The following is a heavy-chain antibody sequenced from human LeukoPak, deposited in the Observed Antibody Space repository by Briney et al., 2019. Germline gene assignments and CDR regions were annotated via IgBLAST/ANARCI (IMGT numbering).Heavy chain of an antibody. CDR2: ISHSGGST. CDR3: ARDVGESCDY. Sequence: GGSLRLSCAASGFTFSSYAMSWVRQDPGKGLEWVSRISHSGGSTYDADSVKGRFTISRDNSKNTLYLQVNSLRVEDTAVYYCARDVGESCDYWGQGTLVTVSS. CDR1: GFTFSSYA. J-gene: IGHJ4*02. V-gene: IGHV3-23*01. D-gene: IGHD3-10*01.